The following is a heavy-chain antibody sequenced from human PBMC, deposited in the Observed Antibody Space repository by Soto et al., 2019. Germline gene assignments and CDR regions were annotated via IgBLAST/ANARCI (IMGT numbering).Heavy chain of an antibody. Sequence: EVHLTQSGGGLVKPGGSLRLSCVASGFSVSSYSMTWVRQAPGKGLEWVSGISASGAITWYADSVKGRFTISRDNSKNTLCLQMNSWRAEDTAVYFCSKGLGFGDAWGQGTLVAVSS. CDR2: ISASGAIT. CDR1: GFSVSSYS. CDR3: SKGLGFGDA. J-gene: IGHJ5*02. D-gene: IGHD3-10*01. V-gene: IGHV3-23*01.